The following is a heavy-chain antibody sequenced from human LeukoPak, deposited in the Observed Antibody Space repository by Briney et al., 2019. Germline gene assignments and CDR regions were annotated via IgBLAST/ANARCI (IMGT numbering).Heavy chain of an antibody. D-gene: IGHD6-19*01. CDR3: ARGLYSSGWYYFDY. CDR1: GGTFSSYA. J-gene: IGHJ4*02. CDR2: IIPIFGTA. V-gene: IGHV1-69*06. Sequence: GSSVKVSCKASGGTFSSYAISWVRQAPGQGLEWMGGIIPIFGTANYAQRFQGRVTITPDKSTSTAYMELSSLRSEDTAVYYCARGLYSSGWYYFDYWGQGTLVTVPS.